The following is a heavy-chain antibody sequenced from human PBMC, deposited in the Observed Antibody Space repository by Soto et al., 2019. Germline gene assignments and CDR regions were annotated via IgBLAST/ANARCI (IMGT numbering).Heavy chain of an antibody. CDR3: ARDEFIAVTGARTFDY. Sequence: GGSRRLSCAASVLAFSNYGMHWVREAPGKGVGWVAAIWYDGSHKFYADSVNGRFTISRDNTENTLYLQMNSLRAGGTAVYYCARDEFIAVTGARTFDYWGQGS. CDR2: IWYDGSHK. V-gene: IGHV3-33*01. D-gene: IGHD6-19*01. J-gene: IGHJ4*02. CDR1: VLAFSNYG.